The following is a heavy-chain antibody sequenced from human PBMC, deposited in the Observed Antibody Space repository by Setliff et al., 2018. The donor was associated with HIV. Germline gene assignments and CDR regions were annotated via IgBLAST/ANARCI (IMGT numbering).Heavy chain of an antibody. V-gene: IGHV4-34*12. Sequence: SETLSLTCTLYGGSLTNYYWTWIRQSPEKGLEWIGEIVDSGSTDYSPSLKSRVTISLDTSKKQFSLRLNSVTAADTGVYYCARAPSCADNWCYMYYYYYYGMDVWGLGTTVTVSS. CDR1: GGSLTNYY. D-gene: IGHD2-8*01. CDR3: ARAPSCADNWCYMYYYYYYGMDV. J-gene: IGHJ6*02. CDR2: IVDSGST.